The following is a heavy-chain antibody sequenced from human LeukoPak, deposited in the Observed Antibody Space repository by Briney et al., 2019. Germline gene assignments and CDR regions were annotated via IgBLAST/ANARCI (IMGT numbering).Heavy chain of an antibody. CDR3: ARDKYGDYVIDY. V-gene: IGHV3-21*01. Sequence: PGGSLRLSCAASGFTFSSYSMNWVRQAPGKGLEWVSSISSSSSYIYYADSVKGRFTISRDNAKNSLYLQMNSQRAEDTAVYYCARDKYGDYVIDYWGQGTLVTVSS. D-gene: IGHD4-17*01. CDR2: ISSSSSYI. CDR1: GFTFSSYS. J-gene: IGHJ4*02.